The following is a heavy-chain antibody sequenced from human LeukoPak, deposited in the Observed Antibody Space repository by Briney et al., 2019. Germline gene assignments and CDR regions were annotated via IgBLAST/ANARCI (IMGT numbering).Heavy chain of an antibody. CDR2: IHYSGNT. CDR1: GASISSYF. V-gene: IGHV4-59*12. CDR3: AKVRYGTFNWFDP. Sequence: SETLSLTCTVSGASISSYFWSWIRQPPGKGLEWIGDIHYSGNTNYNPSLKSRVTMSIDTSKNQFSLKLSSVTAADTAVYYCAKVRYGTFNWFDPWGQGTLVTVSS. D-gene: IGHD3-10*01. J-gene: IGHJ5*02.